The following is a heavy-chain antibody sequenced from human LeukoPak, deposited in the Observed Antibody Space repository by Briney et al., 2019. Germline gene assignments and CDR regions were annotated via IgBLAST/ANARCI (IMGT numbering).Heavy chain of an antibody. J-gene: IGHJ4*02. CDR1: GYTFTGYY. CDR3: ASSTIFGVGAIDY. D-gene: IGHD3-3*01. Sequence: GSVKVSCKASGYTFTGYYMHWVRQPPGQGLEWMGWINPNSGGTNYAQKFQGRVTMTRDTSISTAYMELSRLRSDDTAVYYCASSTIFGVGAIDYWGQGTLVAVSS. V-gene: IGHV1-2*02. CDR2: INPNSGGT.